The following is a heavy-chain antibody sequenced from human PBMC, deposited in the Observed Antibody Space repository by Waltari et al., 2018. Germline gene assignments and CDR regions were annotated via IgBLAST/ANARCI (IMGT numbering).Heavy chain of an antibody. Sequence: EVQLVESGGGLVQPGGSLRLSCAASGFAFSTYSMNWVRQAPGKGLGWVSYISNSGTTIYYPDAVKGRFTISRDNAQNSLYLQMNSLRAEDTAVYYCAREIRGTGYFPDAFDIWGQGTMVTVSS. CDR1: GFAFSTYS. D-gene: IGHD3-9*01. J-gene: IGHJ3*02. V-gene: IGHV3-48*01. CDR2: ISNSGTTI. CDR3: AREIRGTGYFPDAFDI.